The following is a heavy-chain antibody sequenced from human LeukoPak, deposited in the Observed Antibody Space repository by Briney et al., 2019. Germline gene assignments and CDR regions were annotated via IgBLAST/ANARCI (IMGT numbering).Heavy chain of an antibody. CDR2: ISSSGSTI. Sequence: GGSLRLSCAASGFTFSNYGMNWVRQAPGKGLEWVSYISSSGSTIYYADSVKGRFTISRDNAKNSLYLQMNSLKTEDTAVYYCHATGIVGGHDVFDIWGQGTMVTVSS. J-gene: IGHJ3*02. V-gene: IGHV3-48*04. CDR1: GFTFSNYG. D-gene: IGHD1-26*01. CDR3: HATGIVGGHDVFDI.